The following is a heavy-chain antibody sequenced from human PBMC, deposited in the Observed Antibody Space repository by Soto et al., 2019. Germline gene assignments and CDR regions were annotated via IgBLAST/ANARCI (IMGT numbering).Heavy chain of an antibody. CDR1: GFTFSPYT. V-gene: IGHV3-21*01. CDR2: ITNSNTYI. Sequence: VGSLRLSCAASGFTFSPYTLGWVRQAPGKGLESLSFITNSNTYIYCADSVKGRFTISRDDARNSLYLQMNSLRAEDTAIYYCARVDYSDRGYFDYWGQGALVTVSS. CDR3: ARVDYSDRGYFDY. J-gene: IGHJ4*02. D-gene: IGHD3-22*01.